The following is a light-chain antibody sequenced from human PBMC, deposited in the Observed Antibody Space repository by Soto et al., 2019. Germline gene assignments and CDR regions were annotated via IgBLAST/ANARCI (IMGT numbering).Light chain of an antibody. CDR1: SSNIGGNT. CDR3: AAWDDSLNGRV. CDR2: SNN. J-gene: IGLJ3*02. Sequence: QSVLTQPPSASGTPGQRVTISCSGSSSNIGGNTVNWYQQLPGTAPKLLIYSNNQRPSGVPDRFSGSKSGTSASLAISGLQSEDEADYYCAAWDDSLNGRVFGGGTKVTVL. V-gene: IGLV1-44*01.